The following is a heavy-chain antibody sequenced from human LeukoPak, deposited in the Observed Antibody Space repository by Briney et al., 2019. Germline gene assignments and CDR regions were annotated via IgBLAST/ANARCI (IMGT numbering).Heavy chain of an antibody. CDR3: AKVMSGEVD. D-gene: IGHD2-15*01. Sequence: GGSLRLSCAASGFTLGQHWMSWVRQSRESGLQWVASIHGGGSEKMYLDSVRGRFTVSRDNANNLVYLEMNSLRAEDTAAYYCAKVMSGEVDWGQGTLVTVSS. CDR1: GFTLGQHW. V-gene: IGHV3-7*01. CDR2: IHGGGSEK. J-gene: IGHJ4*02.